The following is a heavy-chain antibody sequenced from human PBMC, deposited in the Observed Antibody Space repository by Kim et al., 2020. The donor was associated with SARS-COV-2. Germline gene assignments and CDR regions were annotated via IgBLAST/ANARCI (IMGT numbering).Heavy chain of an antibody. D-gene: IGHD3-10*01. CDR1: GFTFSSYG. J-gene: IGHJ6*01. CDR3: AKDRMGITMVRGAKLGDYYYCGMDA. CDR2: IWYDGSNK. V-gene: IGHV3-33*06. Sequence: GGSLRLSCAASGFTFSSYGMHWVRQAPGKGLEWVAVIWYDGSNKYYADSVKGRFTISRDNSKNTLYLQMNSLRAEDTAVYYCAKDRMGITMVRGAKLGDYYYCGMDAGGQGPTVTVPS.